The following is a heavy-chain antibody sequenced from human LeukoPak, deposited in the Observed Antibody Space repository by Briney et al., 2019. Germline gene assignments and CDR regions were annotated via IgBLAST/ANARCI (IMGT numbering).Heavy chain of an antibody. D-gene: IGHD1-26*01. CDR3: ASQVGPDGWFDP. Sequence: SETLSLTCTVSGGSISSYYWSWIRQPPGKGLEWIGYIYTSGSTNYNPSLKSRVTISVDTSKNQFSLKLSSVTAADTAVYYCASQVGPDGWFDPWGQGTLVTVSS. J-gene: IGHJ5*02. CDR1: GGSISSYY. CDR2: IYTSGST. V-gene: IGHV4-4*09.